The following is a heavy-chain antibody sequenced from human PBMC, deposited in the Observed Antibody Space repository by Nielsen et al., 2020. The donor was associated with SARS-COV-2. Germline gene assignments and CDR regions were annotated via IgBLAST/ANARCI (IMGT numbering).Heavy chain of an antibody. D-gene: IGHD2-21*02. J-gene: IGHJ4*02. CDR3: ARGDGIVVVTAPFDY. Sequence: VRQMPGKGLEWMGWISAYNGNTNYAQKLQGRVTMTTDTSTSTAYMELRSLRSDDTAVYYCARGDGIVVVTAPFDYWGQGTLVTVSS. CDR2: ISAYNGNT. V-gene: IGHV1-18*01.